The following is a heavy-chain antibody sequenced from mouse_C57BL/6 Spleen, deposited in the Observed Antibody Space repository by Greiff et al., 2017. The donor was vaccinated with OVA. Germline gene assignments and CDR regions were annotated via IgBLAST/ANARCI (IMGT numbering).Heavy chain of an antibody. V-gene: IGHV1-64*01. CDR1: GYTFTSYW. J-gene: IGHJ4*01. Sequence: QVQLKQPGAELVKPGASVKLSCKASGYTFTSYWMHWVKQRPGQGLEWIGMIHPNSGSTNYNEKFKSKATLTVDKSSSTAYMQLSSLTSEDSAVYYCADSNYVGAMDYWGQGTSVTVSS. CDR3: ADSNYVGAMDY. CDR2: IHPNSGST. D-gene: IGHD2-5*01.